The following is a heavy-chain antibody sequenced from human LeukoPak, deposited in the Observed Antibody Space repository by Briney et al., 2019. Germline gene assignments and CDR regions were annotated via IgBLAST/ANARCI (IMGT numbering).Heavy chain of an antibody. CDR2: INHSGST. CDR1: GGSFSGYY. V-gene: IGHV4-34*01. J-gene: IGHJ6*03. CDR3: ARGRFVVVPAAMSGGYYYYYYMDV. D-gene: IGHD2-2*01. Sequence: SETLSLTCAVYGGSFSGYYWSWIRQPPGKGLEWIGEINHSGSTNYNPSLKSRVTIPVDTSKNQFSLKLSSVTAADTAVYYCARGRFVVVPAAMSGGYYYYYYMDVWGKGTTVTVSS.